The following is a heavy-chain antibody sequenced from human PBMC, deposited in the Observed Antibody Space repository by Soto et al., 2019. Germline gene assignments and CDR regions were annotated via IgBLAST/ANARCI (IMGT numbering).Heavy chain of an antibody. CDR2: INTYNGNT. Sequence: QVQLVQSGAEVKNPGASVKVSCKASGYTFTRYGIGWARQAPGQGLEWMGWINTYNGNTNYAQNVQGRVTLTTDTCTSTAYMELSSLRSNDTAIYYCSMVDVYVTPSPQDVWGQGTTVIVSS. CDR1: GYTFTRYG. J-gene: IGHJ6*02. V-gene: IGHV1-18*01. CDR3: SMVDVYVTPSPQDV. D-gene: IGHD3-16*01.